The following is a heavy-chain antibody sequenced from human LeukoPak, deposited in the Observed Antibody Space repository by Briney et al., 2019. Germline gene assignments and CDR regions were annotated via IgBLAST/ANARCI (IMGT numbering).Heavy chain of an antibody. CDR1: GDSMSTSY. D-gene: IGHD3-16*01. CDR3: ARGWRGDHFDY. V-gene: IGHV4-4*09. Sequence: PSETLSLTCTVSGDSMSTSYWSWIRQPLGRGLEWIGYFYHSGTDYNPSRKSRVTISENMSNNQFFLKLSSETAAETAIYYCARGWRGDHFDYWGQGTLVSVPS. J-gene: IGHJ4*02. CDR2: FYHSGT.